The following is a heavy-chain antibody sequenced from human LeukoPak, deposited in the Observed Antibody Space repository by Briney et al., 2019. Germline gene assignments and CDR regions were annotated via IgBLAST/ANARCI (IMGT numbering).Heavy chain of an antibody. Sequence: GRSLRLSCAASGFTFSSYAMHWGRQAPGKGLEWGAVISYDGSNKYYADSVKGRFTISRDNSKNTLYLQMNSLRAEDTAVYYCAREGGYDSGRYYFDYWGQGTLVTVSS. D-gene: IGHD3-3*01. J-gene: IGHJ4*02. CDR2: ISYDGSNK. CDR3: AREGGYDSGRYYFDY. CDR1: GFTFSSYA. V-gene: IGHV3-30-3*01.